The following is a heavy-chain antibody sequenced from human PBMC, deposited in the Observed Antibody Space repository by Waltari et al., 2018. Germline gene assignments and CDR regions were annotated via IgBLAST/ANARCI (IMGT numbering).Heavy chain of an antibody. Sequence: EVQLVESGGGLVQPGGSLRLSCAASGFTFSRYEMNWVRQAPGKGLEWVSYISSSGSTIYYADSVKGRFTISRDNAKNSLYLQMNSLRAEDTAVYYCAREDLTMIARGYFDLWGRGTLVTVSS. CDR2: ISSSGSTI. V-gene: IGHV3-48*03. CDR1: GFTFSRYE. D-gene: IGHD3-22*01. J-gene: IGHJ2*01. CDR3: AREDLTMIARGYFDL.